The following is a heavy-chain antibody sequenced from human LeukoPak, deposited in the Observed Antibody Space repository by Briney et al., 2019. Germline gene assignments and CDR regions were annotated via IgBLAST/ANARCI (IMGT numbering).Heavy chain of an antibody. J-gene: IGHJ4*02. CDR2: INPNSGGT. CDR1: GYTVTGYY. V-gene: IGHV1-2*04. CDR3: ARADTTYGSGSYFTFDY. Sequence: ASVKVSCKASGYTVTGYYMHWVRQAPGQGREWMGWINPNSGGTNYAQKFQCWVTMTRDTSISTAYMELSRLRSDDTAVYYCARADTTYGSGSYFTFDYWGQGTLVTVSS. D-gene: IGHD3-10*01.